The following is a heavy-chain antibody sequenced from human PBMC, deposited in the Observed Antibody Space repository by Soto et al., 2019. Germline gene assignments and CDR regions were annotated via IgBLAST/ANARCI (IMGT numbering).Heavy chain of an antibody. CDR3: ARTGRIAAEADY. CDR2: IYYSGST. CDR1: GGSISSGGYY. J-gene: IGHJ4*02. Sequence: PSETLSLTCTVSGGSISSGGYYWSWIRQHPGKGLEWIGYIYYSGSTYYNPSLKSRVTISVDTSKNQFSLKLSSVTAADTAVYYCARTGRIAAEADYWGQGILVTAPQ. D-gene: IGHD6-13*01. V-gene: IGHV4-31*03.